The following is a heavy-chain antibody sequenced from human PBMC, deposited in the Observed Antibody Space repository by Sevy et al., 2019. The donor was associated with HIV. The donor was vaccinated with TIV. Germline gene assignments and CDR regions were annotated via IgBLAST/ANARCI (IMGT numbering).Heavy chain of an antibody. CDR1: GGSITSLC. V-gene: IGHV4-59*08. CDR2: IYYNGDI. CDR3: AGENAWGRGYS. D-gene: IGHD1-26*01. Sequence: SETLSLTCTVSGGSITSLCLNWIRQPPGKGLEWIANIYYNGDINYNPSLKSRVTLSLDTSKNQFSLRLSSVTAADTAMYYCAGENAWGRGYSWGQGTLVTVSS. J-gene: IGHJ4*02.